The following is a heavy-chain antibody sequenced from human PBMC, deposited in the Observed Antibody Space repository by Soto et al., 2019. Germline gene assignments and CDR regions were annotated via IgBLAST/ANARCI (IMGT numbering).Heavy chain of an antibody. CDR1: GLSVADTY. J-gene: IGHJ3*01. D-gene: IGHD3-3*01. CDR3: AREPLWSGPLPLAALDV. V-gene: IGHV3-53*01. CDR2: VYIDGTT. Sequence: EGQLVESGGGLIQPGGSLRVSWAASGLSVADTYMSWVRQAPGKGLEWVSVVYIDGTTNYADSVKGRFTISRSNSKYTVSLQMHSLRAAATAMYYWAREPLWSGPLPLAALDVWGQGKKVTVS.